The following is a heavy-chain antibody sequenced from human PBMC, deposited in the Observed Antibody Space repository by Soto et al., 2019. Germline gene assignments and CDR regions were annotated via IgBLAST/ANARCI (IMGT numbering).Heavy chain of an antibody. V-gene: IGHV1-69*13. Sequence: GASVKVSCKASGGTFSSYAISWVRQAPGQGLEWMGGIIPIFGTANYAQKFQGRVTITADESTSTAYMELSSLRSEDTAVYYCARVGDDLYYDFWSGPGTNWFDPWGQGTLVTVSS. CDR3: ARVGDDLYYDFWSGPGTNWFDP. D-gene: IGHD3-3*01. J-gene: IGHJ5*02. CDR2: IIPIFGTA. CDR1: GGTFSSYA.